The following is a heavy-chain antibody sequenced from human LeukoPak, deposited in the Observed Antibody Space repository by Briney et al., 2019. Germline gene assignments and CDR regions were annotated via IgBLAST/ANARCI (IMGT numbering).Heavy chain of an antibody. CDR1: GFTFSSYS. CDR3: AKRGGWSVWDQAHFDY. CDR2: ISSSSSTI. Sequence: GGSLRLSCAASGFTFSSYSMNWVRQAPGKGLEWVSYISSSSSTIYYADSVKGRFTISRDNSKNTLYLQMNSLRAEDTAVYYCAKRGGWSVWDQAHFDYWGQGTLVTVSS. J-gene: IGHJ4*02. D-gene: IGHD3-3*01. V-gene: IGHV3-48*01.